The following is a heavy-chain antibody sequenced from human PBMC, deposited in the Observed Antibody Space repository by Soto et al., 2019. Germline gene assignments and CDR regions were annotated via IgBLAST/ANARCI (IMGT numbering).Heavy chain of an antibody. J-gene: IGHJ4*02. CDR2: IYYTGST. CDR1: GGSISDYY. CDR3: ARAPYYYDSSGYWAY. V-gene: IGHV4-59*08. Sequence: SETLSLTCTVSGGSISDYYWSWIRQPPGKGLEWVGYIYYTGSTTYNPSLKSRLTLSVDTSKNQFSLKLRSVSAADTAVYYCARAPYYYDSSGYWAYWGQGTLVTVSS. D-gene: IGHD3-22*01.